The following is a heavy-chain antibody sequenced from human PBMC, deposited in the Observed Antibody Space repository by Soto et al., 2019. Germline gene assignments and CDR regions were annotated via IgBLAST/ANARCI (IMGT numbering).Heavy chain of an antibody. V-gene: IGHV3-30-3*01. J-gene: IGHJ4*02. CDR1: GFTLSSYA. D-gene: IGHD4-17*01. CDR3: ARASLTFLARPLLRYYFDY. Sequence: GGSLRLSCAASGFTLSSYAMHWVRQAPGKGLEWVAVISYDGSNKYYADSVKGRFTISRDNSKNTLYLQMNSLRAEDTAVYYCARASLTFLARPLLRYYFDYWGQGTLVTVSS. CDR2: ISYDGSNK.